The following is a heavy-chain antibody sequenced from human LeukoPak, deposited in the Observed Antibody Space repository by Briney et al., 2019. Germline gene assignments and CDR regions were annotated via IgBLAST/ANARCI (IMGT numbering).Heavy chain of an antibody. CDR1: GYSISSGYY. J-gene: IGHJ6*03. CDR2: IYHSGST. Sequence: PSETLSLTCTVSGYSISSGYYWGWIRQPPGKGLEWIGSIYHSGSTYYNPSLKSRVTISVDTSKNQFSLKLSSVTAADTAVYYCARLPPYYYYYMDVWGKGTTVTVSS. V-gene: IGHV4-38-2*02. CDR3: ARLPPYYYYYMDV.